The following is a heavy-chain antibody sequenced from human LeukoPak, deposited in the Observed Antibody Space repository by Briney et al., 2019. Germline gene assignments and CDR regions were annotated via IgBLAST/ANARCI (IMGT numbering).Heavy chain of an antibody. CDR2: IYYSGST. CDR1: GGSISSSSYY. J-gene: IGHJ4*02. V-gene: IGHV4-39*01. D-gene: IGHD3-10*01. CDR3: ASIPTMLRTIDY. Sequence: SETLSLTCTVSGGSISSSSYYWGWIRQPPGKGLEWIGSIYYSGSTYYNPSLKSRVTISVDTSKNQFSLKLSSVTAADTAVYYCASIPTMLRTIDYWGQGTLVTVSS.